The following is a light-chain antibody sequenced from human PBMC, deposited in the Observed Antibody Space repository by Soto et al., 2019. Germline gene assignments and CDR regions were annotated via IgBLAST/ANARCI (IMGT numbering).Light chain of an antibody. CDR1: SGSIASNY. V-gene: IGLV6-57*01. Sequence: FMLTQPHSVSESPGKTVTISCTRSSGSIASNYVQWYQQRPGSSPPTVIYEDNQRPSVVPDRFSGSIDSSSNSASLTISGLKTEDEADYYCQSYDSSNQVFGGGTKLTVL. CDR2: EDN. J-gene: IGLJ3*02. CDR3: QSYDSSNQV.